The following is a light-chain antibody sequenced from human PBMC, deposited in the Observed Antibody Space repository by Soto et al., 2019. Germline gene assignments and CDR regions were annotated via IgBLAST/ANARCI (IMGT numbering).Light chain of an antibody. CDR1: QSVSTN. CDR3: HQYDNWPLNT. J-gene: IGKJ4*01. CDR2: GAS. V-gene: IGKV3-15*01. Sequence: IVMTQSPVTLSVSPGERATLSCRASQSVSTNLAWYQQKPGQVPRLLISGASTRATGIPARFSGSGSGTEFTLTISSLQSEDFAVYYCHQYDNWPLNTFGGGTKVDIK.